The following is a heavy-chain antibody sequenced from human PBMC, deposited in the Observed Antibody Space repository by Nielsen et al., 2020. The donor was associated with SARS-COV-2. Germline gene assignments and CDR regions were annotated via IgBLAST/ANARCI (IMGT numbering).Heavy chain of an antibody. CDR2: ISAYNGNT. Sequence: ASVKVSCKASGYTFTGYYMHWVRQAPGQGLEWMGWISAYNGNTNYAQKLQGRVTMTTDTSTSTAYMELRSLRSDDTAVYYCARQYYGSGSYADYGGQGTRVTVSA. CDR3: ARQYYGSGSYADY. J-gene: IGHJ4*02. CDR1: GYTFTGYY. V-gene: IGHV1-18*04. D-gene: IGHD3-10*01.